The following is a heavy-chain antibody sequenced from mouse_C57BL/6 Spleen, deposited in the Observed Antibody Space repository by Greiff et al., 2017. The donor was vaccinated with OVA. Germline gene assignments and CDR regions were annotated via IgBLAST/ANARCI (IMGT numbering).Heavy chain of an antibody. D-gene: IGHD1-1*01. Sequence: DVQLQESGGGLVKPGGSLKLSCAASGFTFSDYGMHWVRQAPETGLEWVAYISSGSSTIYYADTVKGRFTISSDNAKNTLFLQMTSLRSEDTAMYYCAREAYYYGRSPYLDYWGQGTTLTVSS. V-gene: IGHV5-17*01. J-gene: IGHJ2*01. CDR1: GFTFSDYG. CDR2: ISSGSSTI. CDR3: AREAYYYGRSPYLDY.